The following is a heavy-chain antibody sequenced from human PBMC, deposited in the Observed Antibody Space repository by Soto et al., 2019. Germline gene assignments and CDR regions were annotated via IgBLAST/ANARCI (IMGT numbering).Heavy chain of an antibody. V-gene: IGHV3-30*03. Sequence: GGSLRLSCAASGFSFNTYGFHWVRQAPGKGLEWVAHISYDGINKNYADSVKGRFTISRDNSKNTLYLQMNSLRAEDTAVYYCVWWLRNFDYWGQGTLVTVSS. CDR1: GFSFNTYG. D-gene: IGHD5-12*01. J-gene: IGHJ4*02. CDR3: VWWLRNFDY. CDR2: ISYDGINK.